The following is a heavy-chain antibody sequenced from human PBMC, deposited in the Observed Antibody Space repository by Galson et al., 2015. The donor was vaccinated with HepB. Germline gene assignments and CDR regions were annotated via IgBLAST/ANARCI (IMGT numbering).Heavy chain of an antibody. CDR3: ARGFYTGWDY. V-gene: IGHV3-20*04. CDR2: INWNGGSA. D-gene: IGHD3-3*01. J-gene: IGHJ4*02. CDR1: GFTFEDYG. Sequence: SLRLSCAAYGFTFEDYGMSWVRQAPGKGLEWVSGINWNGGSAGYADSVKGRFTISRDNDKNLLYLQMNSLRGEDTALYYCARGFYTGWDYWGQGTLVTVSS.